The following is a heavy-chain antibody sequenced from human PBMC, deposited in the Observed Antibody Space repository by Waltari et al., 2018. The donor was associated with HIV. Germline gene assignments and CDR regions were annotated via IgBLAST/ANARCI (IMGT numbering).Heavy chain of an antibody. CDR1: GGSFSGYY. D-gene: IGHD6-13*01. V-gene: IGHV4-34*01. CDR2: INHSGST. Sequence: QVQLQQWGAGLLKPSETLSLTCAVYGGSFSGYYWSWIRQPPGKGLGGIGEINHSGSTNCNPSLKGRGTILVDTSQNQFSLERSSVTAADTAVYYCAEGLAAADPFGYWGQGTLGTVSS. J-gene: IGHJ4*02. CDR3: AEGLAAADPFGY.